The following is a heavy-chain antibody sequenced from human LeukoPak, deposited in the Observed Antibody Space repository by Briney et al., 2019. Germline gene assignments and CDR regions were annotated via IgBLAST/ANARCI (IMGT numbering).Heavy chain of an antibody. Sequence: GGSLRLSCAVSGFTFSDSYMSWIRQAPGKGLDWLACISSSSHVIYYADSVKGRFTISRDNAKNSLYLQLNSLRAEDTAVYYCAKTVGATGEFDYWGQGTLVTVSS. V-gene: IGHV3-11*01. CDR2: ISSSSHVI. J-gene: IGHJ4*02. CDR1: GFTFSDSY. D-gene: IGHD1-26*01. CDR3: AKTVGATGEFDY.